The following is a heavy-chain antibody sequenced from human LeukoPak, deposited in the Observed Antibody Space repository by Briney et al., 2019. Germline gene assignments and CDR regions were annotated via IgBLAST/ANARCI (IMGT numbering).Heavy chain of an antibody. CDR3: ARLPLTGYSRGYYYGMDV. D-gene: IGHD3-9*01. CDR1: GGTFSSYA. Sequence: GASVKVSCKASGGTFSSYAISWVRQAPGQGLEWMGGIIPIFGTANYAQKFQSRVTITADESTSTAYMELSSLRSEDTAVYYCARLPLTGYSRGYYYGMDVWGQGTTVTVSS. V-gene: IGHV1-69*13. CDR2: IIPIFGTA. J-gene: IGHJ6*02.